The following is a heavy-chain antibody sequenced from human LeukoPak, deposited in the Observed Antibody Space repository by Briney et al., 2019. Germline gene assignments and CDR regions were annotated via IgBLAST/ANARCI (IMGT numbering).Heavy chain of an antibody. Sequence: SETLSLTCTVSGDSISSHYWGWIRQPPGKGLEWLGYVYYTGSTDYNPSLNSRLTISVDTSKNQFSLKLTSVTAADTAVYYCARGPVYSNSYYYYYYMDVWGKGTTVTVSS. V-gene: IGHV4-59*11. J-gene: IGHJ6*03. D-gene: IGHD6-13*01. CDR3: ARGPVYSNSYYYYYYMDV. CDR1: GDSISSHY. CDR2: VYYTGST.